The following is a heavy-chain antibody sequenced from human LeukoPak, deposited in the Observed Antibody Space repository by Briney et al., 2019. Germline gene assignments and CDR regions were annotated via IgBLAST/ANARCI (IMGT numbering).Heavy chain of an antibody. V-gene: IGHV4-4*07. J-gene: IGHJ4*02. CDR1: GGSISNYS. CDR2: IYTSAST. Sequence: SETLSLTCTVSGGSISNYSWSWIRQPAGKGLEWIGHIYTSASTNYNPSLKSRVTMSLDTSKNQFSLELNSVTAADTAAYYCARVDSSGWHYFDDWGQGTLVTVSS. CDR3: ARVDSSGWHYFDD. D-gene: IGHD6-19*01.